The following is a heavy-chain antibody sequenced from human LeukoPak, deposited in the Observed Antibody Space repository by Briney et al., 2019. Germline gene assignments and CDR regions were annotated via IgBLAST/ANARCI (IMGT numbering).Heavy chain of an antibody. CDR1: GLTLSNVW. V-gene: IGHV3-15*07. J-gene: IGHJ4*02. D-gene: IGHD2-15*01. CDR2: IKSKTAGGTT. CDR3: AQGSGQFYEY. Sequence: GGSLRLSCAVSGLTLSNVWMNWVRQAPGEGLEWVGRIKSKTAGGTTDFAAPVRGRFTISRDDSKNTLYLQMNSLTSEDTAMYYCAQGSGQFYEYWGQGTLVTVSS.